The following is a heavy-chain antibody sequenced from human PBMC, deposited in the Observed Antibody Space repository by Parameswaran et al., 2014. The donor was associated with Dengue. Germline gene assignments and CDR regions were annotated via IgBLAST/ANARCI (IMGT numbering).Heavy chain of an antibody. CDR2: INHSGST. J-gene: IGHJ6*02. Sequence: WIRQPPGKGLEWIGEINHSGSTNYNPSLKSRVTISVDTSKNQFSLKLSSVTAADTAVYYCARGLNYYGSGSYGTYYGMDVWGQGTTVTVSS. D-gene: IGHD3-10*01. CDR3: ARGLNYYGSGSYGTYYGMDV. V-gene: IGHV4-34*01.